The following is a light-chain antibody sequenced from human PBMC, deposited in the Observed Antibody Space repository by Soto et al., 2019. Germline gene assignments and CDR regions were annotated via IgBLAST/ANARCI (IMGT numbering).Light chain of an antibody. CDR2: GAS. J-gene: IGKJ2*01. Sequence: EIVLTQSPGTLSLSPGERATLSCRASQSVSATYLAWYPQKPGQAPRLLIYGASNRATGIPDRFTGSGSGTDFTLTISGLEPEYFAVYFCQQYVSSPMYTFGQGTKLEIK. CDR1: QSVSATY. V-gene: IGKV3-20*01. CDR3: QQYVSSPMYT.